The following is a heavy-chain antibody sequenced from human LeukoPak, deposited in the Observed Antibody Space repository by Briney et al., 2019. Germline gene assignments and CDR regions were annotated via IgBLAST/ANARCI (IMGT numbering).Heavy chain of an antibody. J-gene: IGHJ4*02. CDR2: ISYDGSNK. CDR3: ARGLGKLLWFGELSYGPLDY. CDR1: GFTFSSYA. V-gene: IGHV3-30-3*01. D-gene: IGHD3-10*01. Sequence: GGSLRLSCAASGFTFSSYAMHWVRQAPGKGLEWVAVISYDGSNKYYADSVKGRFTISRDNAKNSLYLQMNSLRAEDTAVYYCARGLGKLLWFGELSYGPLDYWGQGTLVTVSS.